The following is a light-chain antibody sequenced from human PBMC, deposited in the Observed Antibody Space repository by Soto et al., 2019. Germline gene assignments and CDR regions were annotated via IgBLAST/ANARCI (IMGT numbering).Light chain of an antibody. CDR2: DAS. J-gene: IGLJ1*01. V-gene: IGLV2-11*01. CDR1: SSDVGGYNY. Sequence: QSAMTQPRSVSGSPGQSVTISCTGTSSDVGGYNYVSWYQQHPGKAPKPMIYDASKRPSGVPDRFSGSKSGKTASLTISGLQAEDEADYYCCSYAGSYTFDYVFGAGTKVTVL. CDR3: CSYAGSYTFDYV.